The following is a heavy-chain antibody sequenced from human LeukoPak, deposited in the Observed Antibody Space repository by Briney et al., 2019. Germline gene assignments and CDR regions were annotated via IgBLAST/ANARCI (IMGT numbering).Heavy chain of an antibody. CDR1: GYTFTGYY. CDR3: ATAFGVVDFDY. CDR2: INPKSGGT. J-gene: IGHJ4*02. V-gene: IGHV1-2*02. D-gene: IGHD3-3*01. Sequence: ASVKVSCKASGYTFTGYYMHWVRQAPGQGLEWMGWINPKSGGTNYAQKFQGRVTMTRDTSISTAYMELSSLRSDDTAVYYCATAFGVVDFDYWGQGTLVTVSS.